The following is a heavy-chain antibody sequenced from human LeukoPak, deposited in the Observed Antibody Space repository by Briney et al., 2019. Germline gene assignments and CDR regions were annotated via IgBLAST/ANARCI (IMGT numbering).Heavy chain of an antibody. J-gene: IGHJ5*02. CDR1: GGSISSSSYY. V-gene: IGHV4-39*07. CDR2: IYYSGST. Sequence: SETLSLTCTVSGGSISSSSYYWGWIRQPPGKGLEWIGSIYYSGSTYYNPSLKSRVTISVDTSKNQFSLKLSSVTAADTAVYYCATAEGYCSGGSCDEVWFDPWGQGTLVTVSS. D-gene: IGHD2-15*01. CDR3: ATAEGYCSGGSCDEVWFDP.